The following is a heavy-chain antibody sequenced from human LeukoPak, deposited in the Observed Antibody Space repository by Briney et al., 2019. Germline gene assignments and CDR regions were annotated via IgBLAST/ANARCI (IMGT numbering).Heavy chain of an antibody. D-gene: IGHD5-18*01. CDR1: GGTFSSYA. Sequence: ASVKVSCKASGGTFSSYAISWVRQASGQGLEWMGGIIPIFGTANYAQKFQGRVTITTDESTSTAYMELSSLRSEDTAVYYCASVGGGYSYGYRYWGQGTLVTVSP. J-gene: IGHJ4*02. CDR2: IIPIFGTA. CDR3: ASVGGGYSYGYRY. V-gene: IGHV1-69*05.